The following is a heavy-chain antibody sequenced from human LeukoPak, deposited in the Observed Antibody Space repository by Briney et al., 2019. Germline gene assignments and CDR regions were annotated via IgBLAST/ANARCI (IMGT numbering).Heavy chain of an antibody. CDR3: AREVATDYHYYYGMDV. CDR1: GYTFTSYD. V-gene: IGHV1-8*01. Sequence: AASVKVSCKASGYTFTSYDINWVRQATGQGLEWMGWMNPNSGNTGYAQKFQGRVTMTRNTSISTAYMELSSLRSEDTAVYYCAREVATDYHYYYGMDVWGQGTTVTVSS. D-gene: IGHD5-12*01. J-gene: IGHJ6*02. CDR2: MNPNSGNT.